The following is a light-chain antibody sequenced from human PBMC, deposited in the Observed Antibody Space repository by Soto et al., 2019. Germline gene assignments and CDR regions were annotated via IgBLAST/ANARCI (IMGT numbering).Light chain of an antibody. Sequence: KKSAATLSVTPGERATLSCRASHTVRDNLCWYQQKPGQPPRLLIYGATTRATGIPARFSGSGSGTEFTLTISSLQSEDFAVYYCQQYNNWPLTFGGGTNVDI. CDR1: HTVRDN. J-gene: IGKJ4*01. CDR3: QQYNNWPLT. V-gene: IGKV3D-15*01. CDR2: GAT.